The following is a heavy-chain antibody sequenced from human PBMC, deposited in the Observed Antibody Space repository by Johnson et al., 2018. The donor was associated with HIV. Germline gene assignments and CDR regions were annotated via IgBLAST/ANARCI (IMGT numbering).Heavy chain of an antibody. D-gene: IGHD6-13*01. Sequence: QVQLVESGGGLVQPGRSLRLSCAASGFTFSTYGMHWVRQAPGKGLEWVSLISWDGGSTYYADSVKGRFTISRDNSKNTLYLEMNSLRGEYTAVYYCAKVVTSSSSWQNDAFDIWSQGTVVTVSS. CDR1: GFTFSTYG. J-gene: IGHJ3*02. CDR3: AKVVTSSSSWQNDAFDI. CDR2: ISWDGGST. V-gene: IGHV3-NL1*01.